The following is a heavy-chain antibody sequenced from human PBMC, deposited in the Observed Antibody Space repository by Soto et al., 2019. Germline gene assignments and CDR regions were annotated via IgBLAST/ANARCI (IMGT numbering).Heavy chain of an antibody. V-gene: IGHV1-8*01. CDR2: MNPNSGNT. D-gene: IGHD3-3*01. J-gene: IGHJ6*04. CDR3: ARGLSSVTTFGVVITRYYYYGMAV. CDR1: GYTFTSYD. Sequence: ASVKVSCKASGYTFTSYDINWVRQATGQGLEWMGWMNPNSGNTGYAQKFQGRVTMTRNTSISTAYMELSSLRSEDTAVYYCARGLSSVTTFGVVITRYYYYGMAVWGKGPTVTVSS.